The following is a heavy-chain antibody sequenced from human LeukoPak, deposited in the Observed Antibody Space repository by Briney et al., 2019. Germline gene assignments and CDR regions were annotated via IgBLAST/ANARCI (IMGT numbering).Heavy chain of an antibody. CDR2: IYYSGST. D-gene: IGHD4-17*01. V-gene: IGHV4-31*03. CDR1: GGSISSGGYY. CDR3: ARSVTTSFAFDI. J-gene: IGHJ3*02. Sequence: SQTLSLTCTVSGGSISSGGYYWSWIRQHPGKGLEWIGYIYYSGSTYYNPSLKSRVTISVDTSKNQFSLKLSSVTAADTAVYYFARSVTTSFAFDIWGQGTMVTVSS.